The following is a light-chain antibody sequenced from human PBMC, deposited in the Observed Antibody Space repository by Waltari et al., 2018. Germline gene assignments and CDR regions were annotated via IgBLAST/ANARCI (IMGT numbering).Light chain of an antibody. V-gene: IGLV2-11*01. CDR1: NSDFDTYKY. Sequence: QFVLTQPRSVSGSPGQSVTISCTGTNSDFDTYKYVSWYQHHPGKAPKRLIYDVFKRPPGVPDRFSGSKAGTTASLTISGLQAEDEADYYCCSFAGSYNFGVFGGGTKLTVL. CDR2: DVF. CDR3: CSFAGSYNFGV. J-gene: IGLJ3*02.